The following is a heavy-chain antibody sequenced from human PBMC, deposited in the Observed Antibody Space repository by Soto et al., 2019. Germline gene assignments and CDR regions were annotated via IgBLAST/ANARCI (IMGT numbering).Heavy chain of an antibody. Sequence: EVQLLESGGDLVQPGGSLRLSCAASGFTLSTYAMNWVRQAPGKGLEWVSSIRENSGSTDYADSVKGRFTISRDNSKNTLYLQISSLSADDTAVYYCAKCQVVPGVSGWCNYFDPRGQGTLVTVSS. CDR2: IRENSGST. CDR3: AKCQVVPGVSGWCNYFDP. CDR1: GFTLSTYA. D-gene: IGHD2-2*01. J-gene: IGHJ5*02. V-gene: IGHV3-23*01.